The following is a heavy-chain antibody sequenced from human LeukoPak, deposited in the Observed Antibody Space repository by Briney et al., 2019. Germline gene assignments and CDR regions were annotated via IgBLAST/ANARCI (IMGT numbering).Heavy chain of an antibody. J-gene: IGHJ4*02. CDR2: IYYSGST. CDR1: GGSISSSSYY. V-gene: IGHV4-39*01. Sequence: SETLSLTCTVSGGSISSSSYYWGWIRQPPGEGLEWIGSIYYSGSTYYNPSLKSRVTTSVDTSKNQFSLKLSSVTAADTAVYYCARLGQWLDIDYWGQGTLVTVSS. D-gene: IGHD6-19*01. CDR3: ARLGQWLDIDY.